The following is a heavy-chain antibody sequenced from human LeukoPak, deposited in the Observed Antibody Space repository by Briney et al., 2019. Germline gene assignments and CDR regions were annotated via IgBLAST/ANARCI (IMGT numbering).Heavy chain of an antibody. D-gene: IGHD2/OR15-2a*01. Sequence: GGSLRLSCAASGFTFSSYSMNWVRQAPGKGLEWVSSISSSSSYIYYADSVKGRFTISRDNAKDTLYLQMNSLRAEDTALYYCAGAYDFGNWFEPWGQGTLVTVSS. V-gene: IGHV3-21*01. CDR1: GFTFSSYS. J-gene: IGHJ5*02. CDR3: AGAYDFGNWFEP. CDR2: ISSSSSYI.